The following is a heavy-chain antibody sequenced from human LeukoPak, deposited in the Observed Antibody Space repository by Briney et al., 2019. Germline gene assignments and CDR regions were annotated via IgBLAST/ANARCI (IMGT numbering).Heavy chain of an antibody. D-gene: IGHD6-19*01. Sequence: GGSLRLSCAASGFTFSSYGMHWVRQAPGKGLEWVAVIWYDGSNKYYADSVKGRFTISRDNSKNTLYLQMNSLRAEDTAVYYCTRDSGSSGWAHYLDYWGQGTLVTVSS. CDR1: GFTFSSYG. CDR2: IWYDGSNK. CDR3: TRDSGSSGWAHYLDY. V-gene: IGHV3-33*01. J-gene: IGHJ4*02.